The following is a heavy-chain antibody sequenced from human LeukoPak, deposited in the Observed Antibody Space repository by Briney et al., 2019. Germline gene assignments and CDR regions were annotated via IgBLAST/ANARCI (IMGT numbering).Heavy chain of an antibody. CDR1: GYSFTSYW. Sequence: GESLKISCKGSGYSFTSYWIGWVRQMPGKGLEWMGIIYPGDSDTRYSPSFQGQVTISADKSISTAYLQWSSLKVSDTAMYYCARPGYSSSWYLEDAFDIWGQGTMVTVSS. CDR3: ARPGYSSSWYLEDAFDI. V-gene: IGHV5-51*01. D-gene: IGHD6-13*01. CDR2: IYPGDSDT. J-gene: IGHJ3*02.